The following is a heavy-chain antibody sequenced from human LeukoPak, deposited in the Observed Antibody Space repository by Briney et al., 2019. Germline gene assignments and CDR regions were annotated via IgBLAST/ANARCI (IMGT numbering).Heavy chain of an antibody. V-gene: IGHV3-73*01. CDR1: GFTFSGSA. CDR3: TGDNFASSVKFDY. Sequence: PGGSLRLSCVVSGFTFSGSAVHWVRQASGKGLEWVGRIRSKANNYPTAYAASVKGRFTISRDDSKNTAYLQMNSLKTEDPAVYYCTGDNFASSVKFDYWGQGTLVTVSS. D-gene: IGHD3-22*01. CDR2: IRSKANNYPT. J-gene: IGHJ4*02.